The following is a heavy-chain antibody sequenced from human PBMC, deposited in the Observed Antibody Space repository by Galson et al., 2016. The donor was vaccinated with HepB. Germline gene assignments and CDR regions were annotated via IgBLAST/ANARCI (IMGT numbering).Heavy chain of an antibody. J-gene: IGHJ4*02. CDR1: GFTFSTYA. Sequence: SLRLSCAASGFTFSTYAMAWVRQAPGKGLEWVSGVSRSGDYTFYAVSVKGRFTISRDIFKDTLYLQMNSLRADDTALYYCAKGGGDYWGQGAPVTVSS. CDR3: AKGGGDY. CDR2: VSRSGDYT. V-gene: IGHV3-23*01.